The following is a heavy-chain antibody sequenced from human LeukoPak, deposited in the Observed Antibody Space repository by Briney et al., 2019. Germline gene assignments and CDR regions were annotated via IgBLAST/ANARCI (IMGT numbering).Heavy chain of an antibody. CDR1: GGSISSYY. J-gene: IGHJ6*03. CDR3: ERLLVVPAAILGYYYYYMDV. D-gene: IGHD2-2*02. CDR2: IYTSGST. Sequence: SETLSLTCTVSGGSISSYYWSWIRQPPGKELEWIGYIYTSGSTNYNPSLKSRVTISVDTSKNQFSLKLSSVTAADTAVYYCERLLVVPAAILGYYYYYMDVWGKGTTVTVSS. V-gene: IGHV4-4*09.